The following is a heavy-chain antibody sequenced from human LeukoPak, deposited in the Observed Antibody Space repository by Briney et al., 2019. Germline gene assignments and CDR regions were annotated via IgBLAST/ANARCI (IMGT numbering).Heavy chain of an antibody. D-gene: IGHD3-10*01. J-gene: IGHJ4*02. CDR1: SGSISNYY. Sequence: SETLSLICTVSSGSISNYYWSWIRQPPGKGLEWIGYIYYSGSSKYNPSLKSRVTISVDTSKNQFSLRLSSVTAADTAVYYCAREFGDYVDYWGQGTLVTVSS. CDR2: IYYSGSS. V-gene: IGHV4-59*01. CDR3: AREFGDYVDY.